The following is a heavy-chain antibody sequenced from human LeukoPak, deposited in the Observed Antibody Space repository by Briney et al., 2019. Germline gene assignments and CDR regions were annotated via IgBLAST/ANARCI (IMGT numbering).Heavy chain of an antibody. V-gene: IGHV3-7*01. Sequence: GGSLRLSCAASGFTFSNYWMAWVRQAPGKGLEWVAHINQDGSKEHYMDSVKARFTISRDNAKNSLSLQMNSLRAEDTAVYYCVRDGGVSGYDLLDYWGQGTLVTVSS. CDR1: GFTFSNYW. CDR2: INQDGSKE. D-gene: IGHD5-12*01. CDR3: VRDGGVSGYDLLDY. J-gene: IGHJ4*02.